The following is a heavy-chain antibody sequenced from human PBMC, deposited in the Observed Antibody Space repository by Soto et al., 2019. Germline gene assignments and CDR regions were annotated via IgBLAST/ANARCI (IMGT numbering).Heavy chain of an antibody. Sequence: ESGGGLVKPGGSLRLSCAASGFTFSSYSMNWVRQAPGKGLEWVSSISSSSSYIYYADSVKGRFTISRDNAKNSLYLQMNSLRAEDTAVYYCARSITIFGVGSGDAFDIWGQGTMVTVSS. V-gene: IGHV3-21*01. CDR1: GFTFSSYS. D-gene: IGHD3-3*01. CDR2: ISSSSSYI. CDR3: ARSITIFGVGSGDAFDI. J-gene: IGHJ3*02.